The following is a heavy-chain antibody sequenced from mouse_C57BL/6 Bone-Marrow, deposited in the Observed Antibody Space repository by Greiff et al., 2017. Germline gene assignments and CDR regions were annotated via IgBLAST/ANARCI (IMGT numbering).Heavy chain of an antibody. V-gene: IGHV1-42*01. CDR1: GYSFTGYY. J-gene: IGHJ4*01. CDR3: ARHDYNAMDY. Sequence: EVQLQQSGPELVKPGASVKISCKASGYSFTGYYMNWVKQSPEKSLEWIGEINPSTGGTTYNQKFKAKATLTVDNSSSTDYMQLKSLTSEDSAVYYCARHDYNAMDYWGQGTSVTVSS. CDR2: INPSTGGT.